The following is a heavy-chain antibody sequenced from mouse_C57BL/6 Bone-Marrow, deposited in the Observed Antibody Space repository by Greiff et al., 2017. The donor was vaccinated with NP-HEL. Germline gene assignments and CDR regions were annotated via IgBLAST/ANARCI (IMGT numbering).Heavy chain of an antibody. D-gene: IGHD4-1*01. CDR3: ASLTGYWYFDV. V-gene: IGHV5-17*01. CDR2: ISSGSSTI. CDR1: GFTFSDYG. J-gene: IGHJ1*03. Sequence: EVKVVESGGGLVKPGGSLKLSCAASGFTFSDYGMHWVRQAPEKGLEWVAYISSGSSTIYYADTVKGRFTISRDNAKNTLFLQMTSLRSEDTAMYYCASLTGYWYFDVWGTGTTVTVSS.